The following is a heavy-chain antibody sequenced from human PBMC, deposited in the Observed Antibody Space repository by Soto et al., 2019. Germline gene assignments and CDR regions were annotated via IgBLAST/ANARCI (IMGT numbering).Heavy chain of an antibody. CDR1: GISTSSYW. D-gene: IGHD5-18*01. Sequence: GGSLRLSCAASGISTSSYWMGWVRQAPGRGLEWVASIKNGGSEKYYMDSLKGRFTISRDNALNSLYLQMNSLRAEDTAVYFCVTGYNSDYWGQGTLVTVSS. V-gene: IGHV3-7*03. CDR3: VTGYNSDY. J-gene: IGHJ4*02. CDR2: IKNGGSEK.